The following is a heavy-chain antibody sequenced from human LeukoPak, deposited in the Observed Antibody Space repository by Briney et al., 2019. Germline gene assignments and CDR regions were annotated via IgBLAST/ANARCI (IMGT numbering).Heavy chain of an antibody. Sequence: ASVTVSCKASGYTFTSYYMHWVRQAPGQGLEWMGIINPSGGSTSYAQKFQGRVTMTRDTSTSTVYMELSSLRSEDTAVYYCAREGQQLVGDYWGQGTLVTVSS. CDR1: GYTFTSYY. CDR2: INPSGGST. D-gene: IGHD6-13*01. J-gene: IGHJ4*02. CDR3: AREGQQLVGDY. V-gene: IGHV1-46*01.